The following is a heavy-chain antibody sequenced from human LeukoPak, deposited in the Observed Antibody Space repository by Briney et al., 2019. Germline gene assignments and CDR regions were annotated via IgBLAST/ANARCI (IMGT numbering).Heavy chain of an antibody. CDR2: ISWNSGSI. CDR3: AKGGRYSSGWDYFDY. Sequence: GGSLRLSCAASGFTFDDYAMHWVRQAPGKGLEWVSGISWNSGSIGYADSVKGRFTISRYNAKNSLYLQMNSLRAEDMALYYCAKGGRYSSGWDYFDYWGQGTLVTVSS. V-gene: IGHV3-9*03. J-gene: IGHJ4*02. D-gene: IGHD6-19*01. CDR1: GFTFDDYA.